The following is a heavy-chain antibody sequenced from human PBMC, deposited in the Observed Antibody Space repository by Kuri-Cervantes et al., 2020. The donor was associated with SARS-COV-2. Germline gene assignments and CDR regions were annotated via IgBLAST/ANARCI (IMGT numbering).Heavy chain of an antibody. CDR2: MNGDGSSI. J-gene: IGHJ6*02. CDR3: GRDKGFYGMDV. CDR1: GFTFSRDT. Sequence: GESLKISCAASGFTFSRDTMYWVRQAPGKGLVWVSRMNGDGSSITYADSVKGRFTISRDNAKNTLYLQMNSLRAEDTAVYFCGRDKGFYGMDVWGQGTTVTVSS. D-gene: IGHD3-3*01. V-gene: IGHV3-74*01.